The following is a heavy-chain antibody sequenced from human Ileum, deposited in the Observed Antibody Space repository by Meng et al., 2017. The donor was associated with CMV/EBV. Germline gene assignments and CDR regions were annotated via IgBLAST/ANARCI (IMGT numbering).Heavy chain of an antibody. CDR3: ASGGYCSSTGCSTDY. CDR2: ISSSSSYI. D-gene: IGHD2-2*02. Sequence: GGSLRPSCAASGFTFSSYSMNWVRQAPGKGLEWVSSISSSSSYIYYADTVKGRFTISRDNAKNSLYLQMNSLGAEDTAVYYCASGGYCSSTGCSTDYWGQGTLVTVSS. J-gene: IGHJ4*02. CDR1: GFTFSSYS. V-gene: IGHV3-21*01.